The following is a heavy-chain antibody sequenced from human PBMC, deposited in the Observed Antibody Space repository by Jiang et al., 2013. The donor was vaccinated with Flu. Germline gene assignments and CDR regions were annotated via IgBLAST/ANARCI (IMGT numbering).Heavy chain of an antibody. V-gene: IGHV4-34*01. CDR3: ARGARYYAPQQGWFDP. Sequence: YNPSLKSRVTISVETSKNQVSLKLNSVTAADTAVYYCARGARYYAPQQGWFDPWGQGTLVTVSS. D-gene: IGHD3-10*01. J-gene: IGHJ5*02.